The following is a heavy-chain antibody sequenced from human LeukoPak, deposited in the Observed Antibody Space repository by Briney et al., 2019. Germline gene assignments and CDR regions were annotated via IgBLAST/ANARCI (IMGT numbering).Heavy chain of an antibody. CDR1: GGSLSSYL. CDR3: ARLMTQGRAFDI. CDR2: IYYSGST. J-gene: IGHJ3*02. V-gene: IGHV4-59*01. Sequence: SETLSLTCTVSGGSLSSYLWSWVPQTPGEGLEWIWYIYYSGSTNYNPSLKSRVTISVDTSKNQFSLKLSSVTAADTAVYYCARLMTQGRAFDIWGQGTMVTVSS. D-gene: IGHD3-16*01.